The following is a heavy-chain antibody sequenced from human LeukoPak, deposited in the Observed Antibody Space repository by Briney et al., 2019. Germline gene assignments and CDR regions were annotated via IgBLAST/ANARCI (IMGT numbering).Heavy chain of an antibody. CDR2: ISGSGGST. Sequence: GGSLRLSCAASGFTFSSYAMSWVRQAPGKGLEWVSAISGSGGSTYYADSVKGRFTISRDNSKNTLYLQMNSLRGEDTAVYYCAKQPLTYCSSTTCYVDYWGQGTLVTVSS. J-gene: IGHJ4*02. CDR3: AKQPLTYCSSTTCYVDY. V-gene: IGHV3-23*01. D-gene: IGHD2-2*01. CDR1: GFTFSSYA.